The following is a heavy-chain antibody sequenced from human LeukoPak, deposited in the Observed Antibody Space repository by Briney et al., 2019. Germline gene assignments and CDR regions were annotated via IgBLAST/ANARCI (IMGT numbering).Heavy chain of an antibody. CDR2: IYYSGST. D-gene: IGHD3-22*01. CDR3: ARHYYYDTSGYSPGFDY. J-gene: IGHJ4*02. V-gene: IGHV4-59*08. CDR1: GDSISSYY. Sequence: SETLSLTCTVSGDSISSYYWSWIRQPPGKGLEWIGYIYYSGSTNYSPSLKSRVTISVDTSKNQFSLKLSSVTAADTAVYYCARHYYYDTSGYSPGFDYWGQGTLVTVSS.